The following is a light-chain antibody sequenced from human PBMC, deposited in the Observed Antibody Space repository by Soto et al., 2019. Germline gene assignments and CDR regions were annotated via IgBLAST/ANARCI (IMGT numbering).Light chain of an antibody. CDR2: AAS. J-gene: IGKJ5*01. CDR1: QAIDTY. CDR3: QQLNSFPFI. V-gene: IGKV1-9*01. Sequence: DIQLTQSPSFLSASVGDRVTITCRASQAIDTYLAWYQKKPGRAPKLLIYAASLLQSGVPSRFSGGGSGTEFTLTINSLQPEDFANYYCQQLNSFPFISGQGTRLEIK.